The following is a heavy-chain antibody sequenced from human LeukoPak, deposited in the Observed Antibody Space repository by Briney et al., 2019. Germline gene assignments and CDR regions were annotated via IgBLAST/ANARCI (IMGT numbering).Heavy chain of an antibody. CDR3: ASVYQLLENYMDV. CDR1: GGSVSSHY. V-gene: IGHV4-59*02. J-gene: IGHJ6*03. D-gene: IGHD2-2*01. Sequence: MTSETLSLTCTVSGGSVSSHYWSWIRQPPGKNPEWIGYLYYSGSANYNPSLKSRVTISVDRSKNQFSLKLSSVTAADTAVYYCASVYQLLENYMDVWGRGTTVTVSS. CDR2: LYYSGSA.